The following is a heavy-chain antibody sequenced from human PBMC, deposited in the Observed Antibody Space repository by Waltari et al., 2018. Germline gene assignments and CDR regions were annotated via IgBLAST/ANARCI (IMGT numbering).Heavy chain of an antibody. CDR2: ISGPAHET. CDR1: ESPFGNHY. Sequence: EVRLLESGGALVQPWGSLSLSCASSESPFGNHYMIWVRQAPGRGLEWVSTISGPAHETVYADSVKGRFTISRDNSKTTLYLQMNSLRVEDTAMYYCANYGQLPSNGDYWGQGTLVTVSS. V-gene: IGHV3-23*01. D-gene: IGHD1-1*01. J-gene: IGHJ4*02. CDR3: ANYGQLPSNGDY.